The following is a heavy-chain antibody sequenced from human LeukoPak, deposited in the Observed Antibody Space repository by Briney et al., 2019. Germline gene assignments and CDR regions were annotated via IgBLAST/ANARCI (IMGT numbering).Heavy chain of an antibody. Sequence: SETLSLTCTVSGGSISSYYWSWIRLSPGTGLEWIGYMDYSGSAAYNPSLRGRVTISIDTSKKQFSLEVTSVIAADTAVYFCARRKRGSGGPFDSWGHGTLVTVSS. CDR3: ARRKRGSGGPFDS. V-gene: IGHV4-59*08. J-gene: IGHJ4*01. D-gene: IGHD6-19*01. CDR1: GGSISSYY. CDR2: MDYSGSA.